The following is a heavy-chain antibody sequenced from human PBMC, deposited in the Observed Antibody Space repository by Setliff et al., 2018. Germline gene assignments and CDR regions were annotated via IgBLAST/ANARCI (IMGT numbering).Heavy chain of an antibody. CDR1: GGTFSSYA. J-gene: IGHJ6*02. D-gene: IGHD3-9*01. Sequence: ASVKVSCKASGGTFSSYAISWVRQAPGQGLEWMGGVIPILGIANYAQKFQGRVTMTRNTSISTAYMELSSLRSEDTAVYYCAKHGAYNDFLTGYNFYYDMDVWGQGTTVTVSS. V-gene: IGHV1-69*10. CDR2: VIPILGIA. CDR3: AKHGAYNDFLTGYNFYYDMDV.